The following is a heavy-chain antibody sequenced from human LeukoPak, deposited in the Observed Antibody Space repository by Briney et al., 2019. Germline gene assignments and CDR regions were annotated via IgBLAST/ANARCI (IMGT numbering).Heavy chain of an antibody. V-gene: IGHV3-23*01. CDR2: ISTSGDNT. D-gene: IGHD3-3*01. Sequence: PGGSLRLSCAASGFTFNNYAMNWVRQAPGKGLEWVSGISTSGDNTQYADSVKGRFTISRDNSKNTLYLQMNSLRAEDTAVYYCAKDLYDFWSGLGYWGQGTLVTVSS. CDR1: GFTFNNYA. CDR3: AKDLYDFWSGLGY. J-gene: IGHJ4*02.